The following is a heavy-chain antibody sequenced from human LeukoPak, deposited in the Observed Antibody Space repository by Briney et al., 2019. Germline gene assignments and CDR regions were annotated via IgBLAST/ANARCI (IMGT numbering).Heavy chain of an antibody. D-gene: IGHD5-24*01. CDR2: ISYDGSNK. Sequence: GGSLRLSCAASGFTFTSYGMHWVRQAPGKGLEWVAVISYDGSNKYYADSVKGRFTISRDNSKNTLYLQMNSLRAEDTAVYYCASSRGATIRPFDYWGQGTLVTVSS. CDR3: ASSRGATIRPFDY. V-gene: IGHV3-30*03. CDR1: GFTFTSYG. J-gene: IGHJ4*02.